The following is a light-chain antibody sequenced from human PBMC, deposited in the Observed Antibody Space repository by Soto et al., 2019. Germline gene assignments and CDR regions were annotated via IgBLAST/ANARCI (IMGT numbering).Light chain of an antibody. CDR2: SNI. J-gene: IGLJ1*01. Sequence: QSVLTQPPSASGTPGQRVTISCSGSSSNIGSNTVNWYQQIPGTAPKLLIYSNIQRPSGVPDRFSGSKSGTSASLAISGLQSEDEADYYCAAWDDSLNGPVFGTGTKGTVL. V-gene: IGLV1-44*01. CDR3: AAWDDSLNGPV. CDR1: SSNIGSNT.